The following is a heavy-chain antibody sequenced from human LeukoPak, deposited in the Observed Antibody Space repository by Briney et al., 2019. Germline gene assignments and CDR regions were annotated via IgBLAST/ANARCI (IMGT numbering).Heavy chain of an antibody. CDR2: IYIGGRT. CDR1: GFTVSSNY. Sequence: PGGSLRLSCAASGFTVSSNYMSWVRQAPGKGLEWVSTIYIGGRTFYPDAVRGRFTISSDSFKNTFYLQMNFPRAEDTAVYYCARDLYDSSGFERHFDLWGRGTLVTVSS. D-gene: IGHD3-22*01. V-gene: IGHV3-53*01. J-gene: IGHJ2*01. CDR3: ARDLYDSSGFERHFDL.